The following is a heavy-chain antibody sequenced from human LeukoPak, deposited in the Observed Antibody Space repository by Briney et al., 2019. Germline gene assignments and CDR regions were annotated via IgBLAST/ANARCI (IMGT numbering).Heavy chain of an antibody. CDR2: ISSNGGST. CDR3: ARDSGSRPFDY. CDR1: GFTFSDYG. V-gene: IGHV3-64*01. Sequence: PGGSLRLSCAASGFTFSDYGMHWVRQAPGKGLEYVSTISSNGGSTYYPNSVKGRFTVSRDNSKNTLYLQMGSLRAEDMAVYYCARDSGSRPFDYWGQGTLVTVSS. J-gene: IGHJ4*02. D-gene: IGHD2-15*01.